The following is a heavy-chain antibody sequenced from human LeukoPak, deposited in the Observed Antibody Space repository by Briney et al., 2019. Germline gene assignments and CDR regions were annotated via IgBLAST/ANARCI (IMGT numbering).Heavy chain of an antibody. CDR2: ISGGGGST. V-gene: IGHV3-23*01. Sequence: GGSLRLSCAASGFTFSSYGMSWVRQAPGKGLEWVSAISGGGGSTYYADSVKGRFTISRDNSKNTLYLQMNSLRAEDTAVYYCANPFYYMDVWGKGTTVTISS. J-gene: IGHJ6*03. CDR1: GFTFSSYG. CDR3: ANPFYYMDV.